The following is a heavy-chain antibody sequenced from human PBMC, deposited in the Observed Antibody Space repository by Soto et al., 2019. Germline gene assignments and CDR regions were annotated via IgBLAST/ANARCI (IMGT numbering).Heavy chain of an antibody. CDR1: GFSLSTSGMC. Sequence: SGPTLVNPTQTLTLTCTFSGFSLSTSGMCVSWIRQPPGKGLEWIGYIYYSGSTNYNPSLKSRVTISVDTSKNQFSLKLSSVTAADTAVYYCARARYYDFWSGWNGMDVWGQGTTVTV. CDR3: ARARYYDFWSGWNGMDV. J-gene: IGHJ6*02. CDR2: IYYSGST. D-gene: IGHD3-3*01. V-gene: IGHV4-61*08.